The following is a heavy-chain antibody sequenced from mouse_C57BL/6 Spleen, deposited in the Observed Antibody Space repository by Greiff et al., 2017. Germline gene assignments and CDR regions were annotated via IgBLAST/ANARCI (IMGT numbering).Heavy chain of an antibody. CDR2: INPNNGGT. CDR1: GYTFTDYY. Sequence: EVQLQQSGPELVKPGASVKISCKASGYTFTDYYMNWVKQSHGKSLEWIGDINPNNGGTSYNQKFKGKATLTVDKSSSTAYMELRSLTSEDSAVYYCARPTAQAPYAMDYWGQGTSVTVSS. J-gene: IGHJ4*01. V-gene: IGHV1-26*01. D-gene: IGHD3-2*02. CDR3: ARPTAQAPYAMDY.